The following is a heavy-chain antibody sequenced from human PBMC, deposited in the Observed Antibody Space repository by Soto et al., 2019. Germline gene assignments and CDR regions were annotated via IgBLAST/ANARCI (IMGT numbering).Heavy chain of an antibody. CDR3: ARDRAAAAGSDY. D-gene: IGHD6-13*01. CDR1: GFTFSSYA. Sequence: GGSLRLSCAASGFTFSSYAMSWVRQAPGKGLEWVAVISQDGSNKYYADSVKGRFTISRDNSKNTQSLQMSSLRPEDTAVYYCARDRAAAAGSDYWGQGTLVTVSS. J-gene: IGHJ4*02. CDR2: ISQDGSNK. V-gene: IGHV3-30*04.